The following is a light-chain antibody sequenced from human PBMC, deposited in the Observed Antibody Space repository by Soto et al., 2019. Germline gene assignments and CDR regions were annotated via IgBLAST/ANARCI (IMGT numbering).Light chain of an antibody. J-gene: IGLJ2*01. CDR2: DVS. CDR1: SSDVGGYNY. CDR3: SSYTGSTTLVI. V-gene: IGLV2-14*03. Sequence: SVLTQPASVSGSPGQSITISCTGNSSDVGGYNYVSWYQQHPGKAPKLMIYDVSNRPSGVSNRFSGSRSGNTASLTISGLQAEDEAHYYCSSYTGSTTLVIFGGGTKLTVL.